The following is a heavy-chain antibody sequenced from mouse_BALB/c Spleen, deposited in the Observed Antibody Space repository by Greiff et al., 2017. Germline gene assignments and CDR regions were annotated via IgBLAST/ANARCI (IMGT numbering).Heavy chain of an antibody. Sequence: EVQLQQSGPELVKPGASVKMSCKASGYTFTSYVMHWVKQKPGQGLEWIGYINPYNDGTKYNEKFKGKATLTSDKSSSTAYMELSSLTSEDSAVYYCSSPRFTTGGYYAMDYWGQGTSVTVSS. V-gene: IGHV1-14*01. CDR3: SSPRFTTGGYYAMDY. D-gene: IGHD2-12*01. CDR2: INPYNDGT. CDR1: GYTFTSYV. J-gene: IGHJ4*01.